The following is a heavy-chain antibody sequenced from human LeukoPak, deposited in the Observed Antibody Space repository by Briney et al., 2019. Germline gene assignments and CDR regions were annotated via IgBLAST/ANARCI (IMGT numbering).Heavy chain of an antibody. CDR1: GGPISSGDYY. Sequence: SETLSLTCTVSGGPISSGDYYWSWIRQPPGKGLEWIGYIYYNGSTYYNPSLKSRVTISVDTSKNQFSLKLSSVTAADTAVYYCARAVGYDFWSGYRYGGDYFDYWGQGTLVTVSS. V-gene: IGHV4-30-4*08. J-gene: IGHJ4*02. CDR2: IYYNGST. CDR3: ARAVGYDFWSGYRYGGDYFDY. D-gene: IGHD3-3*01.